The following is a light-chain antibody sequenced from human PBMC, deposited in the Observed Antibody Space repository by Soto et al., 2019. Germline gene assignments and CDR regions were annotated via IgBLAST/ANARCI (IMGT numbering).Light chain of an antibody. V-gene: IGLV2-14*01. J-gene: IGLJ1*01. CDR3: SSYTTSSTYV. CDR1: SSYVGGDNY. CDR2: EVN. Sequence: QSVLTQPASVSGSPGQSITSSCTGTSSYVGGDNYVSWYQQHPGKAPKLIIYEVNNRPSVVSNRFSGSKSGNTAFLTISGLQAEDEADYYCSSYTTSSTYVFGTGTKVTVL.